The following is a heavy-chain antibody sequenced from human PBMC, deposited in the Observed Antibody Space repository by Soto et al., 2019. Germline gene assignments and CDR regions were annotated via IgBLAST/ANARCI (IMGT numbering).Heavy chain of an antibody. CDR2: IWYDGTNT. CDR3: ARGPSLTSDNYFDP. CDR1: GFTFSNYG. D-gene: IGHD2-21*02. Sequence: QVQLVESGGGVVQPGRSLRLSCAASGFTFSNYGMHWVRQAPGKGLEWVAFIWYDGTNTYYGDSVKGRFTISRDNSKNTLYLQMDILRAEDTAVYYCARGPSLTSDNYFDPWGQGTLVTVSS. V-gene: IGHV3-33*01. J-gene: IGHJ5*02.